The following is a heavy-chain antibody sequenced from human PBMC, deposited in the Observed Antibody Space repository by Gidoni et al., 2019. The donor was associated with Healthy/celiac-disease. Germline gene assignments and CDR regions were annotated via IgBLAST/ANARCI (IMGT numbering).Heavy chain of an antibody. D-gene: IGHD4-17*01. CDR2: IMPILAIA. V-gene: IGHV1-69*08. Sequence: QVQLVQSGAEVQKPGSSVKVYCNASGGTFSSYTISWVRQAPGQGLEWMGRIMPILAIADYAQKFQSRVTITADKSTSTAYMELSSLRSEDTAVYYCAREGVPKPDYGDYPSDYYYYGMDVWGQGTTVTVSS. CDR3: AREGVPKPDYGDYPSDYYYYGMDV. CDR1: GGTFSSYT. J-gene: IGHJ6*02.